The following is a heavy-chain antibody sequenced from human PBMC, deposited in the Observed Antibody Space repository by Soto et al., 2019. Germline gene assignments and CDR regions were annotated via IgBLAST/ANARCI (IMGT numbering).Heavy chain of an antibody. CDR1: GYTFTGYY. CDR3: ARGTVATIYYYYGMDV. Sequence: ASVKVSCKASGYTFTGYYMHWVRQAPGQGLEWMGWINPNSGGTNYAQKFQGRVTMTRDTSTSTAYMELSRLRSDDTAVYYCARGTVATIYYYYGMDVWGQGTTVTVSS. D-gene: IGHD5-12*01. V-gene: IGHV1-2*02. J-gene: IGHJ6*02. CDR2: INPNSGGT.